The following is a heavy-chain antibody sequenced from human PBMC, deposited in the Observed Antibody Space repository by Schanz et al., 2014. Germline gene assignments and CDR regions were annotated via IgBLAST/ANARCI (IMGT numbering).Heavy chain of an antibody. V-gene: IGHV3-53*01. D-gene: IGHD1-1*01. J-gene: IGHJ3*02. Sequence: EVQLVESGGGLIQPGGSLRLSCAASGFTVSSNYMSWVRQAPGKGLEWVSTITGRGGRTNYADSVKGRFTISRDNSKNTLYLQMNNLRADDTAVYYCARDRWDWNNAFDIWGQGTMVTVSS. CDR1: GFTVSSNY. CDR2: TGRGGRT. CDR3: ARDRWDWNNAFDI.